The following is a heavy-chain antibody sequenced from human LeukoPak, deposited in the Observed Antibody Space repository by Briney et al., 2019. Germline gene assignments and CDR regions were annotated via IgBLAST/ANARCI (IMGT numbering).Heavy chain of an antibody. CDR2: INPNSGGT. CDR1: GYTFTGYY. CDR3: ARGDYGSGTVGGFDP. J-gene: IGHJ5*02. D-gene: IGHD3-10*01. Sequence: GASVKVSCKASGYTFTGYYMHWVRQAPGQGLEWMGWINPNSGGTNYAQKFQGRVTMTRDTSISTAYMELSRLGSDDTAVYYCARGDYGSGTVGGFDPWGQGTLVTVSS. V-gene: IGHV1-2*02.